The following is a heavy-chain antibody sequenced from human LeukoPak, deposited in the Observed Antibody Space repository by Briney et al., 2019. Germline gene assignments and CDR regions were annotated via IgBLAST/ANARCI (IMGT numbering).Heavy chain of an antibody. CDR2: INPNSGGT. V-gene: IGHV1-2*02. CDR1: GYTFTGYY. CDR3: ARGYDSSGYYPIDY. D-gene: IGHD3-22*01. Sequence: ASVKVSCKASGYTFTGYYMHWVRQAPGQGLEWMGWINPNSGGTNYAQKFQGRVTMTRDTSISTAYMELSRLRSDDTAVYYCARGYDSSGYYPIDYWGQGTLVTVPS. J-gene: IGHJ4*02.